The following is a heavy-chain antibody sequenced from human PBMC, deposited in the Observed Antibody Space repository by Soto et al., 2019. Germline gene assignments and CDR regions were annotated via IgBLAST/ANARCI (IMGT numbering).Heavy chain of an antibody. CDR1: GGSISSYY. Sequence: QVQLQESGPGLVKPSETLSLTCTVSGGSISSYYWSWIRQPPGKGLEWIGYIYYSGGTNYNPSLKSRVTISVDTSKNQFSLKLSSVTAADTAVYYCARSTYYDISGDAFDIWGQGTMVTVSS. J-gene: IGHJ3*02. CDR3: ARSTYYDISGDAFDI. V-gene: IGHV4-59*08. CDR2: IYYSGGT. D-gene: IGHD3-9*01.